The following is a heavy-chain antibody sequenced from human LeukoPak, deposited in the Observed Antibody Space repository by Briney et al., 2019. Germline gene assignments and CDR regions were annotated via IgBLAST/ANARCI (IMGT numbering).Heavy chain of an antibody. CDR1: GFTFSNYW. Sequence: GGSLRLSCAASGFTFSNYWMSWVRQAPGKGLEWVANIKQDGSEKYYVDSVKGRFTISRDNAKNTLYLQMNSLRAEDTAVYYCAKANYYGSGSRVENFDYWGQGTLVTVSS. CDR2: IKQDGSEK. CDR3: AKANYYGSGSRVENFDY. J-gene: IGHJ4*02. V-gene: IGHV3-7*03. D-gene: IGHD3-10*01.